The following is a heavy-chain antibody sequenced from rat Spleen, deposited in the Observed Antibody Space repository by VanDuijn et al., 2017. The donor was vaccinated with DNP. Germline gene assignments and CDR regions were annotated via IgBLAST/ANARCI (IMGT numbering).Heavy chain of an antibody. CDR3: ARGVYGGYLYFDY. CDR2: IASSGGNT. CDR1: GFTFNNYW. J-gene: IGHJ2*01. D-gene: IGHD1-11*01. V-gene: IGHV5-31*01. Sequence: EVQLVESGGDLVQPGRSLKLSCKVSGFTFNNYWMAWIRQVPGKGLEWIASIASSGGNTFYLDSVKGRFTVSRDNAKNTLYLQMNSLRSEDTATYYCARGVYGGYLYFDYWGQGVMVTVSS.